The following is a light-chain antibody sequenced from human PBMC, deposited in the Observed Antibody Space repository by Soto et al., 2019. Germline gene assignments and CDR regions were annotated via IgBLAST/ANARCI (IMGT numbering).Light chain of an antibody. CDR3: QQYNTWLWT. CDR1: QSVNAN. J-gene: IGKJ1*01. Sequence: EVVMTQSPATLYVSPGERATLSCRASQSVNANLAWYQQKPGQAPRLLIHGASNRATGIPARFSGSGFGTEFLLTISSLQSEDCAVYYCQQYNTWLWTFGQGTKVEI. CDR2: GAS. V-gene: IGKV3-15*01.